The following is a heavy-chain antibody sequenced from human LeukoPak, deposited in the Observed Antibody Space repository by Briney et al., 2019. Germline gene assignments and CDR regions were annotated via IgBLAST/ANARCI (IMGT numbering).Heavy chain of an antibody. CDR2: ISASGGTT. V-gene: IGHV3-23*01. Sequence: GGSLRLSCAASGFIFSNYAMNWVRQAPGKGLEWVSGISASGGTTYYADSVKGRFTISRDRDNSKNTLYLQMNSLRAEDTAVYYCAKDQVGLGDYDQEVDYWGQGTLVTVSS. CDR1: GFIFSNYA. J-gene: IGHJ4*02. D-gene: IGHD4-17*01. CDR3: AKDQVGLGDYDQEVDY.